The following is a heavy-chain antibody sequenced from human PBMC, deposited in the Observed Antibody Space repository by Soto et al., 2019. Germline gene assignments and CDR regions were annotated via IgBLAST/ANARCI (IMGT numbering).Heavy chain of an antibody. CDR2: AHHSGRT. CDR1: GGSMSSSNW. CDR3: ARSEATVLDY. J-gene: IGHJ4*02. V-gene: IGHV4-4*02. D-gene: IGHD4-17*01. Sequence: QVQLQESGPGLVKPSGTLSLTCTVSGGSMSSSNWWNWVRQSPGKGLEWIGEAHHSGRTNYNPSLKSRVTISVDKSKNHFSLKLTSVTAADTAVYHCARSEATVLDYWGQGTLVTVSS.